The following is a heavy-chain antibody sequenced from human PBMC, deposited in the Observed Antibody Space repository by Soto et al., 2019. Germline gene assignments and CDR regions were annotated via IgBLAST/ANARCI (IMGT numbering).Heavy chain of an antibody. CDR3: AKARDQQWVRLPFDY. V-gene: IGHV3-23*01. Sequence: EVQLLESGGGLVQPGGSLRLSCVGSGFFFSSYTMTWVRQAPGKGLEWVSSFSATSENTYYADSVRGRFTISRDNSKNTLFLQMNRLTAEDTAMYYCAKARDQQWVRLPFDYWGQGILVSVSS. J-gene: IGHJ4*02. D-gene: IGHD6-19*01. CDR1: GFFFSSYT. CDR2: FSATSENT.